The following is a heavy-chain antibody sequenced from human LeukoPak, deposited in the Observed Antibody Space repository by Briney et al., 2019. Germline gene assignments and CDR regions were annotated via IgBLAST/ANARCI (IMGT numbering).Heavy chain of an antibody. CDR2: ISAYNGNT. CDR3: ARHHAIVVVTADFDY. V-gene: IGHV1-18*01. Sequence: ASVKVSCKASGYTFTSYGISWVRRAPGQGLEWMGWISAYNGNTNYAQKLQGRVTMTTDTSTSTAYMELRSLRSDDTAAYYCARHHAIVVVTADFDYWGQGTLVTVSS. J-gene: IGHJ4*02. CDR1: GYTFTSYG. D-gene: IGHD2-21*02.